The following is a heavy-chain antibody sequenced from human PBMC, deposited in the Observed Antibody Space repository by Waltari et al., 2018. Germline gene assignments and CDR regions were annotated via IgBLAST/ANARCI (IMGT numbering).Heavy chain of an antibody. CDR2: IDDSETI. CDR3: ARGLSKVADY. D-gene: IGHD1-26*01. J-gene: IGHJ4*02. CDR1: GYSSRSNYF. Sequence: QVQLQESGPGLVKPSETLSLTCAVSGYSSRSNYFWGWVRQPPGKGLEWIGHIDDSETIFYNPSLKSRVTISLDTSKNHFSLKLSSLTAADTAVYFCARGLSKVADYWGQGILVTVSS. V-gene: IGHV4-38-2*01.